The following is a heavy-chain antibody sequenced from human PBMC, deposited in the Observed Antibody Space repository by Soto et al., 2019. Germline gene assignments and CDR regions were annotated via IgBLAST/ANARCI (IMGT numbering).Heavy chain of an antibody. Sequence: SETLSLTCAVYGGYFSGYYWSWIRQPPGKGLEWIGEINHSGSTNYNPSLKSRATISVDMSKNQFSLKLTSVTAADTALYYCAGSSGWLLSHWGQGTLVTVSS. CDR2: INHSGST. CDR3: AGSSGWLLSH. D-gene: IGHD6-19*01. V-gene: IGHV4-34*01. J-gene: IGHJ4*02. CDR1: GGYFSGYY.